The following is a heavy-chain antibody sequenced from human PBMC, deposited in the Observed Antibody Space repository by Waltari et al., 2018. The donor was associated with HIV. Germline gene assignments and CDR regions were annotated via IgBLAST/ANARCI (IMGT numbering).Heavy chain of an antibody. V-gene: IGHV4-61*02. Sequence: QVQLQESGPGLVKPSQTLSLTCTVSGGPISSGSSYWRWIRPPPGKGLEWIGRIYTSGSTNYNPSLKSRVTISVDTSKNQFSLKLSSVTAADTAVYYCARDERYYDSSGYFNWFDPWGQGTLVTVSS. D-gene: IGHD3-22*01. CDR1: GGPISSGSSY. CDR2: IYTSGST. CDR3: ARDERYYDSSGYFNWFDP. J-gene: IGHJ5*02.